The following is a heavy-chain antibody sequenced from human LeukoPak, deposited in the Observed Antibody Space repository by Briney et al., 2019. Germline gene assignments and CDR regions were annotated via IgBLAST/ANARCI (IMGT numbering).Heavy chain of an antibody. J-gene: IGHJ3*02. D-gene: IGHD5-18*01. V-gene: IGHV4-34*01. CDR3: ARLIPPKRRIQLWCSSDAFDI. CDR1: GGSFSGYY. Sequence: SETLSLTCAVYGGSFSGYYWSWIRHPPGKGLEWIGEINHSGSTNYNPSLKSRVTISVDTSKNQFSLKLSSVTAADTAVYYCARLIPPKRRIQLWCSSDAFDIWGQGTMVTVSS. CDR2: INHSGST.